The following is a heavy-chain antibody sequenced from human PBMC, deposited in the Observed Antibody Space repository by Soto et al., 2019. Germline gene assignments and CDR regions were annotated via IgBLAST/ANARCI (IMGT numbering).Heavy chain of an antibody. Sequence: QVQLVQSGAEVKKPGASVKVSCKASGYTFTSYAMHWVRQAPGQRREWMGWINAGNGNTKYSQKFQGRVTITRDTSASTDYMELSSLRSEDTAVYYCARDAITMIVLGKDWYFDLWGRGTLVTVSS. V-gene: IGHV1-3*01. D-gene: IGHD3-22*01. CDR2: INAGNGNT. J-gene: IGHJ2*01. CDR1: GYTFTSYA. CDR3: ARDAITMIVLGKDWYFDL.